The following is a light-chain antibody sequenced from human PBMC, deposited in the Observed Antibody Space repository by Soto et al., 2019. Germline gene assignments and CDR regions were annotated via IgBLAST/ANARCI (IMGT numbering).Light chain of an antibody. V-gene: IGKV1-12*01. CDR2: AAS. J-gene: IGKJ5*01. CDR1: QNIISW. CDR3: QQAYGFPVT. Sequence: DIQMTQSPSTVSASVGDRVTITCRASQNIISWLAWYQQQPGRAPKLLIYAASILQSGVPSRFSGSGSGTDLTLTSNSLQPEDFATYYCQQAYGFPVTFGQGTRLEIK.